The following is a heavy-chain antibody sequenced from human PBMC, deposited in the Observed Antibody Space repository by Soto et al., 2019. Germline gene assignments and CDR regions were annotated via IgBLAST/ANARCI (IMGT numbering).Heavy chain of an antibody. Sequence: GGSPRLSCAASGFTLRSSYMSWVRPAPGKGLEWVSIIYSDGTTYYTDSVKGRFTISRDNSKSTVWLQMNSLRAEDTAVYYCARVQVTPGATWKVFDYWGQGTLVTVSS. CDR3: ARVQVTPGATWKVFDY. V-gene: IGHV3-66*01. CDR2: IYSDGTT. D-gene: IGHD1-1*01. CDR1: GFTLRSSY. J-gene: IGHJ4*02.